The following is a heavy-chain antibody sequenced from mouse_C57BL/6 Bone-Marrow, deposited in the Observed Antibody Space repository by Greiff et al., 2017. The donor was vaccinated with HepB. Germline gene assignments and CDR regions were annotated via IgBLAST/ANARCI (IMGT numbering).Heavy chain of an antibody. D-gene: IGHD2-4*01. V-gene: IGHV7-1*01. CDR2: SRNKANDYTT. Sequence: EVKLMESGGGLVQSGRSLRLSCATSGFTFSAFYMEWVRQAPGKGLEWIAASRNKANDYTTEYSASVKGRFIVSRDTSQSILYLQMNALRAEDTAIDCCAREYEYDEGYAMDYWGQGTSVTVSA. J-gene: IGHJ4*01. CDR1: GFTFSAFY. CDR3: AREYEYDEGYAMDY.